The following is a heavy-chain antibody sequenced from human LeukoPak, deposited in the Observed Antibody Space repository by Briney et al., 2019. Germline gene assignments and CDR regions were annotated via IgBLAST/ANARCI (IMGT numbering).Heavy chain of an antibody. CDR1: GFTFSNYA. CDR2: ISSNGGST. CDR3: VQSGSPEMATNALDY. J-gene: IGHJ4*02. D-gene: IGHD5-24*01. Sequence: GGSLRLSCSASGFTFSNYAMHWVRQAPGKGLEYVSAISSNGGSTYYADSVKGRFTISRDNSKNTLYLQMSSLRAEDTAVYYCVQSGSPEMATNALDYWGQGTLVTVSS. V-gene: IGHV3-64D*06.